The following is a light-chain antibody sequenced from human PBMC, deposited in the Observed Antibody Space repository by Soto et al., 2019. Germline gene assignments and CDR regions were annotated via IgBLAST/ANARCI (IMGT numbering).Light chain of an antibody. J-gene: IGLJ1*01. CDR2: RNN. CDR3: TPWDDSLNGFYV. Sequence: QSVLTQPPSASGTPGQGVTISCSGSTSNIGSNYVYWYQQLPGTAPNLLIYRNNQRPSGVPDRFSGSKSGTSASLAISGLRSEEEADYFCTPWDDSLNGFYVFGTGTKLTVL. V-gene: IGLV1-47*01. CDR1: TSNIGSNY.